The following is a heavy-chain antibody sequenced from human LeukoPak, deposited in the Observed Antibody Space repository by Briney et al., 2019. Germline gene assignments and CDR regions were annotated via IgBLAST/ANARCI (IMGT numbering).Heavy chain of an antibody. Sequence: GASVKASCKASGYTFTSYGISWVRQAPGQGLEWMGWISAYNGNTNYAQKLQGRVTMTTDTSTSTAYMELRSLRSDDTAVYYCAGQKYYDFWFDPWGQGTLVTVSS. D-gene: IGHD3-3*01. CDR3: AGQKYYDFWFDP. J-gene: IGHJ5*02. V-gene: IGHV1-18*01. CDR1: GYTFTSYG. CDR2: ISAYNGNT.